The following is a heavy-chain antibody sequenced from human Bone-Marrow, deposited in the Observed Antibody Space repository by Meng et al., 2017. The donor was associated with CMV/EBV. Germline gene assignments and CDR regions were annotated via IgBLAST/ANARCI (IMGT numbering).Heavy chain of an antibody. Sequence: GESLKISCAASGFTFSSHWMSWVRQAPGKGLEWVSSISSSSSYIYYADSVKGRFTISRDNAKNSLYLQMNSLRAEDTAVYYCAREVGYDFWSGYYVDYWGQGTLVTVSS. J-gene: IGHJ4*02. CDR3: AREVGYDFWSGYYVDY. CDR2: ISSSSSYI. D-gene: IGHD3-3*01. CDR1: GFTFSSHW. V-gene: IGHV3-21*01.